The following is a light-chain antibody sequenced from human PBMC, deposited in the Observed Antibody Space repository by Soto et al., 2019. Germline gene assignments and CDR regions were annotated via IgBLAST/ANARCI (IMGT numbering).Light chain of an antibody. V-gene: IGKV1D-16*01. CDR1: QGVGTF. J-gene: IGKJ5*01. CDR2: TAS. CDR3: QQYSTYPRP. Sequence: DIRLTQSPSSLSASVGDRVTITCRASQGVGTFLAWYQHKPGKAPKSLIKTASTLQSGVPSRFSGSGSGTDFTLTIISLQPEDFATYYCQQYSTYPRPFGQGTRVDLK.